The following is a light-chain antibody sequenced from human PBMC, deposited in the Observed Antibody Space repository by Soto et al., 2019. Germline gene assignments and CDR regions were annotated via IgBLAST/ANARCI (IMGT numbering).Light chain of an antibody. CDR1: SSDVGNCNY. Sequence: QSVLAQPASVSGSPGQSITISCTGTSSDVGNCNYVSWYQQHPGKAPKLMIYDVSYRPSGVSNRFSGSKSGNTASLTISGLQTEDEADYYCNSYTGSSTPYVFGTGTEVT. V-gene: IGLV2-14*01. J-gene: IGLJ1*01. CDR2: DVS. CDR3: NSYTGSSTPYV.